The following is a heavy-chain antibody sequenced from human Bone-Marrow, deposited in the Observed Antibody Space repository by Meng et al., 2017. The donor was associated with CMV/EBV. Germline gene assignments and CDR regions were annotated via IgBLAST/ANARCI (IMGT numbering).Heavy chain of an antibody. J-gene: IGHJ6*02. V-gene: IGHV4-59*01. CDR3: ARENVVPAARLPYYYGMDV. Sequence: SETLSLTCTVPGGSISSYYWSWIRQLPGKGLEWIGYIYYSGSTNYNPSLKSRVTISVDTSKNPFSLKLSSVTAADTAVYYCARENVVPAARLPYYYGMDVWGQGTTVTVSS. D-gene: IGHD2-2*01. CDR1: GGSISSYY. CDR2: IYYSGST.